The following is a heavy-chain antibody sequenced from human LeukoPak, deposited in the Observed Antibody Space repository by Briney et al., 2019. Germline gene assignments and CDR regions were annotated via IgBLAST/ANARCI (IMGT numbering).Heavy chain of an antibody. CDR3: ARGGSSSFDI. J-gene: IGHJ3*02. V-gene: IGHV4-4*07. Sequence: SETQSLTCTASGGSISSYYWSWIRQPAGKGLEWIGRIYTSGSTNYNPSLKSRVTMSVDTSRNQFSLKLSSVTAADTAVYYCARGGSSSFDIWGQGTMVTVSS. D-gene: IGHD2-15*01. CDR1: GGSISSYY. CDR2: IYTSGST.